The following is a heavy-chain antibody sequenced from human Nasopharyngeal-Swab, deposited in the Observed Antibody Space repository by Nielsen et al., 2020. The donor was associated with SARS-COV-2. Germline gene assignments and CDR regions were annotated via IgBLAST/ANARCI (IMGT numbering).Heavy chain of an antibody. J-gene: IGHJ6*03. CDR1: GFTLSNYW. V-gene: IGHV3-74*01. Sequence: GGSLRLSYAASGFTLSNYWIHWVRQTPGKGLLWVSRINTDASRTSYADSVKGRFTISRDNAKNTVYLQMNSLRAEDTALYYCAKEALPSSYYYYYMDVWGKGTTVTVSS. D-gene: IGHD2-2*01. CDR2: INTDASRT. CDR3: AKEALPSSYYYYYMDV.